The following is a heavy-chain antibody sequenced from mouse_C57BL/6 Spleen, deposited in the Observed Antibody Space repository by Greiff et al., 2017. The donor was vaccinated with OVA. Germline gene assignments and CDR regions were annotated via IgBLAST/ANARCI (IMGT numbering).Heavy chain of an antibody. V-gene: IGHV5-17*01. CDR3: ANDGYYVRFAY. D-gene: IGHD2-3*01. CDR2: ISSGSSTI. CDR1: GFTFSDYG. Sequence: DVQLVESGGGLVKPGGSLKLSCAASGFTFSDYGMHWVRQAPEKGLEWVAYISSGSSTIYYADTVKGRFTISRDNAKNTLFLQMTSLRSEDTAMYYCANDGYYVRFAYWGQGTLVTVSA. J-gene: IGHJ3*01.